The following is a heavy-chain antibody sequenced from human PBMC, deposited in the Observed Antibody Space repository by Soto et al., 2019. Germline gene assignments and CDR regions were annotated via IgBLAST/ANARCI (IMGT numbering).Heavy chain of an antibody. CDR3: ATGGLWFGESPRPNSVPIPHQTLSLPFDY. D-gene: IGHD3-10*01. CDR2: FDPEDGET. V-gene: IGHV1-24*01. Sequence: GASVKVSCKVSGYTLTELSMHWVRQAPGKGLEWMGGFDPEDGETIYAQKFQGRVTMTEDTSTDTAYMELSSLRSEDTAVYYCATGGLWFGESPRPNSVPIPHQTLSLPFDYWGQGTLVTVSS. CDR1: GYTLTELS. J-gene: IGHJ4*02.